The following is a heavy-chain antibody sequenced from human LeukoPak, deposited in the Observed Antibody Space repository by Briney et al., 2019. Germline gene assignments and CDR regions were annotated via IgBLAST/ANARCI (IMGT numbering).Heavy chain of an antibody. Sequence: ASVKVSCKASGYTFTSYYMHWVRQAPGQGLEWMGIINPSGGSTSYAQKFQGGVTMTRDTSTSTVYMELSSPRSEDTAVYYCARDLGATAPGPDYWGQGTLVTVSS. V-gene: IGHV1-46*01. D-gene: IGHD1-26*01. J-gene: IGHJ4*02. CDR1: GYTFTSYY. CDR2: INPSGGST. CDR3: ARDLGATAPGPDY.